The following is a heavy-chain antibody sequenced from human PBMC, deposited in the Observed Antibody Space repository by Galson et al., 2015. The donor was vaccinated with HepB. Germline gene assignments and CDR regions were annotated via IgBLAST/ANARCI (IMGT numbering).Heavy chain of an antibody. V-gene: IGHV3-73*01. D-gene: IGHD6-13*01. J-gene: IGHJ4*02. CDR2: VRSKADSYAT. Sequence: SLRLSCAASGFTFGNSATHWVRQASGKGLEWIGRVRSKADSYATVYAASLKGRFTISRDDSKNTAYLQMNSLKVEDTAVYYCWDSTKWYTNYWGQGTLITVSS. CDR1: GFTFGNSA. CDR3: WDSTKWYTNY.